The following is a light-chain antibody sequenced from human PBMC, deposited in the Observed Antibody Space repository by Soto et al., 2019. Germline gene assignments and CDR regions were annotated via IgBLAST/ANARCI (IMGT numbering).Light chain of an antibody. Sequence: EIVMTQSPATLSVSPGESATLSCRASQSIASNLAWYQQRPDQAPRLLIYGTSTRATGIPARFSGSGSGTEFTLTIDSLQSEDFAVYYCQQYNKWRTFGQGTKVEIK. J-gene: IGKJ1*01. CDR2: GTS. CDR3: QQYNKWRT. CDR1: QSIASN. V-gene: IGKV3-15*01.